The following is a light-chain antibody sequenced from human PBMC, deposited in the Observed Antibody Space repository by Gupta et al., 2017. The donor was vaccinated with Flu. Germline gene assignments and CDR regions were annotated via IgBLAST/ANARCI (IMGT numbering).Light chain of an antibody. CDR2: WAS. J-gene: IGKJ3*01. CDR1: QSVLYSSNNKNY. V-gene: IGKV4-1*01. Sequence: NCKSSQSVLYSSNNKNYLAWYQQKPGQPPRLLIYWASTRESGVPDRFSGSGSGTDFTLTISSLQAEDVAVYYCQQYYSTPFTFGPGTKVDIK. CDR3: QQYYSTPFT.